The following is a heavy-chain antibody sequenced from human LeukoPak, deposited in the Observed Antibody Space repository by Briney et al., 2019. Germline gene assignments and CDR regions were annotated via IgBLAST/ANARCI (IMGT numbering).Heavy chain of an antibody. CDR1: GFSFSTYS. D-gene: IGHD6-19*01. V-gene: IGHV3-23*05. CDR2: IYNSGSKT. Sequence: PGGSLRLSCTASGFSFSTYSMTWVRQGPGKGLEWVSSIYNSGSKTFYADSVKGRFTISRDNSKNTLYLRMNSLTAEDTAIYYCSKDVVPDSGWDLDYWGQGTLVTVSS. J-gene: IGHJ4*02. CDR3: SKDVVPDSGWDLDY.